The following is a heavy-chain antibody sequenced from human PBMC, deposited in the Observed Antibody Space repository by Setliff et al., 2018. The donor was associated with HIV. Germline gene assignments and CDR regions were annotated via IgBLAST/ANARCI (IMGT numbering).Heavy chain of an antibody. CDR3: AREDSSYHYFDS. V-gene: IGHV4-38-2*02. CDR2: IFYSGSA. Sequence: SETLSLTCTVSGYSIRSGYNWGWIRQPPGKGQEWIGSIFYSGSANYNPSLTSPVTISVDTSKNQFSLKLRSVTAADTAVYWCAREDSSYHYFDSWGQGMLVTVSS. D-gene: IGHD3-22*01. J-gene: IGHJ4*02. CDR1: GYSIRSGYN.